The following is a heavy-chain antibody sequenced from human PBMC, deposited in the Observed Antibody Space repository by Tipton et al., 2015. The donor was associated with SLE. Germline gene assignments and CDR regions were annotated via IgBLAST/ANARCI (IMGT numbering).Heavy chain of an antibody. J-gene: IGHJ3*02. CDR1: GGSISSGSYY. CDR3: ARDHRSSSGYYTSDAFDI. CDR2: ISSSSAYT. Sequence: LSLTCTDSGGSISSGSYYMSWIRQAPGKGLEWVSYISSSSAYTNYADSVKGRFTISRDNAKNSLFLQMNSLRAEDTAVYYCARDHRSSSGYYTSDAFDIWGQGTMVTVSS. D-gene: IGHD3-22*01. V-gene: IGHV3-11*05.